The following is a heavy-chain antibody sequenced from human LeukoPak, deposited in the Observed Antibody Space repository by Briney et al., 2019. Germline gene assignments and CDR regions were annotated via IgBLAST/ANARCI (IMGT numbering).Heavy chain of an antibody. CDR1: GFTFSSYW. V-gene: IGHV3-7*01. D-gene: IGHD6-13*01. CDR2: IKQDGSEK. J-gene: IGHJ4*02. CDR3: ARGRYSSSWYSFDY. Sequence: GGSLRLSCAASGFTFSSYWMSWARQTPGKGLEWVANIKQDGSEKYYVDSVKGRFTISRDNAKNSLYLQMNSLRAEDTAVYYCARGRYSSSWYSFDYWGQGTLVTVSS.